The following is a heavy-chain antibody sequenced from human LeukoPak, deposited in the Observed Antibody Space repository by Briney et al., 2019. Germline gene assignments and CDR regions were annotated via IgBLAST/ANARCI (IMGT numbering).Heavy chain of an antibody. CDR3: ARRTYCGGDCYVDY. J-gene: IGHJ4*02. CDR1: GYSFTTYW. D-gene: IGHD2-21*02. Sequence: GESLKISFQGSGYSFTTYWIGWVRQMPGKGLEWMGIIYPGDSDTRYSPSFQGQVTISADKSISTVYLQWSSLKASDTAMYYCARRTYCGGDCYVDYWGQGTPVTVSS. CDR2: IYPGDSDT. V-gene: IGHV5-51*01.